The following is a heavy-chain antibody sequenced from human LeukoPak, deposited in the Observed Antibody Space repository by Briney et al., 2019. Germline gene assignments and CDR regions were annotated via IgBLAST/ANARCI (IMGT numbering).Heavy chain of an antibody. D-gene: IGHD3-3*01. J-gene: IGHJ4*02. CDR3: ARSLTIFGGGD. CDR1: GGSFSGYY. V-gene: IGHV4-34*01. CDR2: INHSGST. Sequence: SETLSLTCAVYGGSFSGYYWSLIRQPPGKGLEWIGEINHSGSTNYNPSLKSRVTISVDTSKNQFSLKLSSVTAADTAVYYCARSLTIFGGGDWGQGTLVTVSS.